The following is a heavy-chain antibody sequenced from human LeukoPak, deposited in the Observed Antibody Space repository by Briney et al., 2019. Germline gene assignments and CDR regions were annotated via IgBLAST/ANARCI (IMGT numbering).Heavy chain of an antibody. Sequence: SETLSLTCTVSGGSISSYYWSWIRQPAGKGLEWIGRIYYSGSTYYNPSLKSRVTISVDTSKNQFSLKLSSVTAADTAVYYYARSYYDSSGYYSSFDYWGQGTLVTVSS. V-gene: IGHV4-4*07. CDR3: ARSYYDSSGYYSSFDY. J-gene: IGHJ4*02. CDR2: IYYSGST. D-gene: IGHD3-22*01. CDR1: GGSISSYY.